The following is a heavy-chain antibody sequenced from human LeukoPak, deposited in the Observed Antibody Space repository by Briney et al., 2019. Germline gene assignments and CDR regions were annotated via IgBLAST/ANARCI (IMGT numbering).Heavy chain of an antibody. Sequence: GGSLRLSCAASGFTFSNAWMSWVRQAPGKGLEWVGFIRNKAYGGTTDYAASVKGRSTISRDDSNSIAYLQMNSLKTEDTAVYYCTRDDGSGSYYSALDYWGQGTLVTVSS. CDR1: GFTFSNAW. D-gene: IGHD3-10*01. CDR2: IRNKAYGGTT. CDR3: TRDDGSGSYYSALDY. V-gene: IGHV3-49*04. J-gene: IGHJ4*02.